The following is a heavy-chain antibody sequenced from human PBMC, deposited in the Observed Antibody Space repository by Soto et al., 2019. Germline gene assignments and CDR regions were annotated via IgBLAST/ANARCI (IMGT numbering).Heavy chain of an antibody. V-gene: IGHV2-5*01. Sequence: QITLKESGPTLVKPTQTLTLTCNVSGFSLNTSGVSVGWIRQPPGKALEWLALIYWNDDKRYSPSLNSRLTNTQEPSKNPGILSMTHLDPVDTATFLFSNKRGYFCWLNVFQPWGPGTLVTVSS. D-gene: IGHD3-9*01. CDR1: GFSLNTSGVS. J-gene: IGHJ5*02. CDR2: IYWNDDK. CDR3: SNKRGYFCWLNVFQP.